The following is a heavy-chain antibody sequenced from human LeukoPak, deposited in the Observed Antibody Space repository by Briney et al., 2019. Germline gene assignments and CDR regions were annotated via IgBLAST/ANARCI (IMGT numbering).Heavy chain of an antibody. CDR3: AREHSSSSLDY. CDR1: VYTFTNYD. Sequence: GGSVTVSCKASVYTFTNYDINWVRQAPAQGLEWMGWMNPNRGNTGYAQKFQGRVNITRNTSISTAYMELSSLRSEDTAVYYCAREHSSSSLDYWGQGTLVTVSS. V-gene: IGHV1-8*03. D-gene: IGHD6-6*01. CDR2: MNPNRGNT. J-gene: IGHJ4*02.